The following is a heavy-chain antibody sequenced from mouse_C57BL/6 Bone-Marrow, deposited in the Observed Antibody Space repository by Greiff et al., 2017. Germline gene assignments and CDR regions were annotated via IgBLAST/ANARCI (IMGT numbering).Heavy chain of an antibody. CDR1: GFNIKDYY. CDR3: ARADYYGSSYWVAY. J-gene: IGHJ3*01. V-gene: IGHV14-2*01. D-gene: IGHD1-1*01. CDR2: IDPEDGET. Sequence: VQLQQSGAELVKPGASVKLSCTASGFNIKDYYMHWVKQRTEQGLEWIGRIDPEDGETKYAPKFPGKATITADTSSNTAYLHLSSLTSEDTAVYYCARADYYGSSYWVAYWGQGTLVTVSA.